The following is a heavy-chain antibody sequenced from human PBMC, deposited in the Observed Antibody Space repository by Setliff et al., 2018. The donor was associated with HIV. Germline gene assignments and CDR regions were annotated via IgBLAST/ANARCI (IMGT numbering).Heavy chain of an antibody. CDR2: INSAGTI. CDR1: GFTFSNYW. Sequence: PGGSLRLSCAASGFTFSNYWMHWVRQAPGEGLVWVSRINSAGTIYYAGSVKGRFTISRDNAKNSLYLQMNSLRAEDTAVYYCARVRGRGYYTLLYYFDDWGQGTLVTVS. CDR3: ARVRGRGYYTLLYYFDD. J-gene: IGHJ4*02. V-gene: IGHV3-74*01. D-gene: IGHD3-3*01.